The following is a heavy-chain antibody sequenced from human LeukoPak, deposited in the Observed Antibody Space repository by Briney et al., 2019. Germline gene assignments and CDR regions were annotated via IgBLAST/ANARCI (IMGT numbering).Heavy chain of an antibody. V-gene: IGHV6-1*01. CDR1: GDSVSSNSAA. D-gene: IGHD5-24*01. Sequence: SQTLSLTCAISGDSVSSNSAAWNWIRQSPSRGLEWLGRTYYRSKWYNDYAVSVKSRITINPDTSKNQFSLQLNSVTPEDTAVYYCARDKKRWLQLRLKEYWYFDLWGRGTLVTVSS. J-gene: IGHJ2*01. CDR3: ARDKKRWLQLRLKEYWYFDL. CDR2: TYYRSKWYN.